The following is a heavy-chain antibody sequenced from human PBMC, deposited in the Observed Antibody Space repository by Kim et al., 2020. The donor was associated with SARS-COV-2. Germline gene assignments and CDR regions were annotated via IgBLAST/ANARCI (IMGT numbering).Heavy chain of an antibody. CDR3: ARGARGLLLWYFDL. V-gene: IGHV3-11*06. D-gene: IGHD1-26*01. CDR2: ISSSSSYT. Sequence: GGSLRLSCAASGFTFSDYYMSWIRQAPGKGLEWVSYISSSSSYTNYADSVKGRFTISRDNAKNSLYLQMNSLRAEDTAVYYCARGARGLLLWYFDLWGRGTLVTVSS. J-gene: IGHJ2*01. CDR1: GFTFSDYY.